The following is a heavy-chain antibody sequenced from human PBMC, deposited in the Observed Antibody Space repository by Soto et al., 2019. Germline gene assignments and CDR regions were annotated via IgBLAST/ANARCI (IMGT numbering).Heavy chain of an antibody. CDR2: LYNTGST. J-gene: IGHJ6*02. D-gene: IGHD3-10*01. CDR3: ARQGFRQLHGLADV. V-gene: IGHV4-59*01. CDR1: CASISRYY. Sequence: SETLSLTCTVSCASISRYYWSWIRQSPGKGLEWIGYLYNTGSTIYNPSLKSRVTISVDTSKNQFSLKMNSVTAADTAVYYCARQGFRQLHGLADVWGPGTAVTVSS.